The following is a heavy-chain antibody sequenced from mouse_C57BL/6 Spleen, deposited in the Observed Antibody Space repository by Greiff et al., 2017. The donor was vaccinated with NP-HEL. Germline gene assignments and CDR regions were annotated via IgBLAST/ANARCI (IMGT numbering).Heavy chain of an antibody. V-gene: IGHV1-82*01. CDR1: GYAFSSSW. CDR3: ARSLLRGAMDY. Sequence: QVQLQQSGPELVKPGASVKISCKASGYAFSSSWMNWVKQRPGKGLEWIGRIYPGDGDTNYNGKFKGKATLTADKSSSTAYMQLSSLTSEDSAVYFCARSLLRGAMDYWGQGTSVTVSS. D-gene: IGHD3-1*01. CDR2: IYPGDGDT. J-gene: IGHJ4*01.